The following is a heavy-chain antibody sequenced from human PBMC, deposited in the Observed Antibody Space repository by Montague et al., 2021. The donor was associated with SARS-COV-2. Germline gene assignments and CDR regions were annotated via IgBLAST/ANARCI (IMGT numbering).Heavy chain of an antibody. D-gene: IGHD1-14*01. CDR1: GASVGSPD. Sequence: SETLSLTCTVSGASVGSPDWGWIRQSPGKGLEWIGYFYSVGSTDYNPSLKGRVSISRDTSRNQFSLKVRSVTAADTAVYYCARETMTADAFDIWGQGTMVTVSS. CDR2: FYSVGST. CDR3: ARETMTADAFDI. V-gene: IGHV4-59*02. J-gene: IGHJ3*02.